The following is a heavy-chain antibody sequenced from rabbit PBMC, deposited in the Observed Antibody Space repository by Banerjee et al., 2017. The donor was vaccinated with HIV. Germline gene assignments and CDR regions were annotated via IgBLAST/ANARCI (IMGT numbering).Heavy chain of an antibody. CDR1: GFSFSSNYY. D-gene: IGHD6-1*01. V-gene: IGHV1S40*01. CDR3: VREAGYGGYGDGHL. J-gene: IGHJ4*01. CDR2: IYGGDSDST. Sequence: QSLEESGGDLVKPGASLTLTCTASGFSFSSNYYMCWVRQAPGKGLEWIACIYGGDSDSTAYASWAKGRFTISKTSSTTVTLQMTSLTAADTATYFCVREAGYGGYGDGHLWGPGTLVTVS.